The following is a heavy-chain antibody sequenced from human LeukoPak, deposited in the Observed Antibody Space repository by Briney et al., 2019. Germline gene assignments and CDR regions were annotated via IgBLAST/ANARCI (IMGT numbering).Heavy chain of an antibody. D-gene: IGHD3-22*01. Sequence: GGSLRLSCAASGFTFSSYEMNWVRQAPGKGLEWVSYISTSGSPIYYGNSVKGRFTISRDNAKNSLYLQMNSLRAEDTALYYCARRGFYATSGYPFAHWGQGTLVTASS. CDR3: ARRGFYATSGYPFAH. J-gene: IGHJ4*02. V-gene: IGHV3-48*03. CDR2: ISTSGSPI. CDR1: GFTFSSYE.